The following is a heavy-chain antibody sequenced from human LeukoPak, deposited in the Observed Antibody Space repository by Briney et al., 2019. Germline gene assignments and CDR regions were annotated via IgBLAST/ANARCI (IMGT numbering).Heavy chain of an antibody. J-gene: IGHJ4*02. Sequence: GGSLRLSCAASGFTFSSYAMHWVRQAPGKGLEWVSVIYSGGSTYYADSVRGRFTISRDNSKNTLYLQMNSLRAGDTAVYYCARDLNYYDSSGYLDYWGQGTLVTVSS. V-gene: IGHV3-66*01. CDR2: IYSGGST. CDR3: ARDLNYYDSSGYLDY. CDR1: GFTFSSYA. D-gene: IGHD3-22*01.